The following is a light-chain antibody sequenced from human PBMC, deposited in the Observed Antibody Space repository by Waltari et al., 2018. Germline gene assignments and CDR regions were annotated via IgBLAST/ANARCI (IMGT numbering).Light chain of an antibody. CDR2: ANY. V-gene: IGLV1-44*01. J-gene: IGLJ3*02. CDR3: ETWDDSLRGRV. Sequence: QSVLTQPPSTSGTPGQRVTISCSGSTSNIGTHTVTGSQLLPGTAPKTVIFANYHRPSGVPDRFSASKSGTSASLVISGLQSEDEADYFCETWDDSLRGRVFGGGTKVTVL. CDR1: TSNIGTHT.